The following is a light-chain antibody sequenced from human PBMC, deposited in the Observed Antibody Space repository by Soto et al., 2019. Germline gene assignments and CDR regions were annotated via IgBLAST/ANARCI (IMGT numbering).Light chain of an antibody. Sequence: GERVTITCRASQSISNWLAWYQQKPGKAPKLLIYDASRLESGGPSRFSGSGSGTEFTLTISSLQPDDFATYYCQHYNSYSPWTFGQGTKVEIK. CDR2: DAS. J-gene: IGKJ1*01. CDR1: QSISNW. V-gene: IGKV1-5*01. CDR3: QHYNSYSPWT.